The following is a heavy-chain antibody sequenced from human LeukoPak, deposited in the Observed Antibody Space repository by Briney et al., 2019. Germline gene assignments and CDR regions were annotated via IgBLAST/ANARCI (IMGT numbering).Heavy chain of an antibody. D-gene: IGHD3-10*01. Sequence: PSETLSLTCAVYGGSFSGYYWSWIRQPPGKGLEWIGEINHSGSTNYNPSLKSRVTISVDTSKNQFSLKLSSVTAADTAVYYCARAWFGESTPRNNWFDPWGQGTLVTVSS. CDR1: GGSFSGYY. V-gene: IGHV4-34*01. J-gene: IGHJ5*02. CDR2: INHSGST. CDR3: ARAWFGESTPRNNWFDP.